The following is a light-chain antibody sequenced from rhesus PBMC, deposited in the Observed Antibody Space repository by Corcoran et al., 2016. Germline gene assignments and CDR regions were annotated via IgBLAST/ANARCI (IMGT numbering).Light chain of an antibody. CDR2: YAS. CDR1: HGISNY. V-gene: IGKV1S14*01. J-gene: IGKJ1*01. CDR3: QQHNNYPWT. Sequence: IQMTQSPSSLSVSVGVPVTNPCRASHGISNYIAWYQQKPGKAPRPLTYYASNLESGVPSRFSGSGSGTDFTLTIGSLQPEDFAANYSQQHNNYPWTFGRGTKVDIK.